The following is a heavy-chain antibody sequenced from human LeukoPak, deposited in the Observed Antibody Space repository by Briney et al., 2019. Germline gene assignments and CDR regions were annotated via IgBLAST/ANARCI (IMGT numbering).Heavy chain of an antibody. J-gene: IGHJ5*02. CDR1: GYTLTELS. Sequence: GASVTVSCKVSGYTLTELSMHWVRQAPAKGLEWMGGFDPEDGETIYAQKFQGRVTMTEDTSTDTAYMELSSLRSEDTAVYYCATVVAPVLGIHAPNWFDPWGQGTLVTVSS. CDR3: ATVVAPVLGIHAPNWFDP. V-gene: IGHV1-24*01. CDR2: FDPEDGET. D-gene: IGHD2-8*02.